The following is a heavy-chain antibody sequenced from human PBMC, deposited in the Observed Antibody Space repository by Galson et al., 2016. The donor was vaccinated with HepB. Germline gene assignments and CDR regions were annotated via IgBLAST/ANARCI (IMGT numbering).Heavy chain of an antibody. J-gene: IGHJ4*02. CDR3: ARGDIVGAIFDY. D-gene: IGHD1-26*01. CDR1: GFTFSSYW. CDR2: IKPDGSGK. V-gene: IGHV3-7*02. Sequence: SLRLSCAASGFTFSSYWMNWVRQAPGKGLEWVANIKPDGSGKYYADSVKGRFTISRDNAKNSLYLQMNSLRAEDTAVYYCARGDIVGAIFDYWDQGTLVTVSS.